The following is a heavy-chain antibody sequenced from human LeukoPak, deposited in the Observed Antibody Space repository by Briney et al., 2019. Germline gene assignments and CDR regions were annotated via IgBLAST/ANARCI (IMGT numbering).Heavy chain of an antibody. V-gene: IGHV1-46*01. D-gene: IGHD2-21*02. CDR3: ARDALPATAYDY. CDR2: INPSGGST. J-gene: IGHJ4*02. CDR1: GYTFTSCY. Sequence: ASVRVSCKASGYTFTSCYMHRVRQAPGQGLEWMGIINPSGGSTSYAQKFQGRVTMTRDTSTSTVYMELSSLRSEDTAVYYCARDALPATAYDYWGQGTLATVSS.